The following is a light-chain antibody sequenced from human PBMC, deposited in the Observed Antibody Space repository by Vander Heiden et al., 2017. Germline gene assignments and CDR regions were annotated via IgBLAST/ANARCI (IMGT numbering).Light chain of an antibody. J-gene: IGLJ1*01. CDR2: GQG. V-gene: IGLV3-19*01. CDR3: NSRDTSGNSPYV. Sequence: SSELTHDPAVSVALGQTVRITCQGDSHRRCYASRYQQKPGQAPLLVMFGQGNRPSGIPDRFSGSSSGDTASLTITGAQAEDEADYYCNSRDTSGNSPYVFGTGTKVTVL. CDR1: SHRRCY.